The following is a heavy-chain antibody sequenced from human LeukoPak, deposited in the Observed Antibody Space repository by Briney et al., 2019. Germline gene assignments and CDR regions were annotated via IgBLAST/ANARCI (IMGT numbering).Heavy chain of an antibody. D-gene: IGHD3-10*01. CDR1: GYTFTSYD. V-gene: IGHV1-8*01. CDR2: MNPNSGNT. CDR3: ARANYGSGSYYFYYYYGMDV. J-gene: IGHJ6*02. Sequence: ASVKVSCKASGYTFTSYDINWVRQATGQGLEWMGWMNPNSGNTGYAQKFQGRVTMTTDTSTSTAYMELRSLRSDDTAVYYCARANYGSGSYYFYYYYGMDVWGQGTTVTVSS.